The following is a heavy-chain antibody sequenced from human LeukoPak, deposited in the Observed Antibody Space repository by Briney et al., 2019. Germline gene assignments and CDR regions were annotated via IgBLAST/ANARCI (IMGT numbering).Heavy chain of an antibody. D-gene: IGHD2-8*01. CDR1: GFTFSSYG. J-gene: IGHJ4*02. CDR3: AKEGHKHGIPYFDC. CDR2: INDDGGST. Sequence: GRSLRLSCAASGFTFSSYGIHWVRQAPGKGLEWVSGINDDGGSTYYADSVKGRFTISRDNSRNTLYLQMNSLRADDTAVYYCAKEGHKHGIPYFDCWGQGALVTVS. V-gene: IGHV3-23*01.